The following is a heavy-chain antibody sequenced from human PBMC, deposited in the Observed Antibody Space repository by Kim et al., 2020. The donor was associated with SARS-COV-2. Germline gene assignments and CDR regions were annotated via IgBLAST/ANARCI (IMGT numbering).Heavy chain of an antibody. Sequence: GGSLRLSCAASGFTFSSYGMHWVRQAPGKGLEWVAVISYDGSNKYYADSVKGRFTISRDNSKNTLYLQMNSLRAEDTAVYYCAKDQDYFNSGGADAWGRG. CDR3: AKDQDYFNSGGADA. J-gene: IGHJ5*02. CDR2: ISYDGSNK. D-gene: IGHD3-22*01. CDR1: GFTFSSYG. V-gene: IGHV3-30*18.